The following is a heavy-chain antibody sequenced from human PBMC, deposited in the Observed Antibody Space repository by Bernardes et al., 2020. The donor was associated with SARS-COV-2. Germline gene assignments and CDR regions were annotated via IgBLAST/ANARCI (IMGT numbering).Heavy chain of an antibody. D-gene: IGHD3-22*01. CDR1: GYTFTGYY. V-gene: IGHV1-2*02. J-gene: IGHJ2*01. Sequence: ASVKVSCKASGYTFTGYYLHWVRQAPGQGLEWMGWINPNSGDTNYAQKFQGRVTMTRDTSISTAYMELSRLRSDDTAVYYCARVGYGGDSSCVQAPPSHSNIWPCPRLSGCSFAETACSWSCLW. CDR2: INPNSGDT. CDR3: ARVGYGGDSSCVQAPPSHSNIWPCPRLSGCSFAETACSWSCL.